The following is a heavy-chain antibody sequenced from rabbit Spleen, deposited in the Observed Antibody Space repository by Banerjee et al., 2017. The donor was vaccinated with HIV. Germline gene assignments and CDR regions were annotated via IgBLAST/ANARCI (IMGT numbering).Heavy chain of an antibody. D-gene: IGHD5-1*01. Sequence: QSLEESGGDLVKPGASLTLTCTASGFSFSSGYDMCWVRQAPGKGLEWIACINAATAKPVYATWAKGRFTISRTSSTTVTLQMTSLTAADTATYICARDLVTVIGWNFNLWGPGTLVTVS. V-gene: IGHV1S40*01. J-gene: IGHJ4*01. CDR2: INAATAKP. CDR3: ARDLVTVIGWNFNL. CDR1: GFSFSSGYD.